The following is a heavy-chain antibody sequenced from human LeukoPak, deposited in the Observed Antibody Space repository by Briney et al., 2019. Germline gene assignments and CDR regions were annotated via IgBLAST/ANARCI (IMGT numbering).Heavy chain of an antibody. Sequence: PSETLSLTCTVSGGSISSYYWSWIRQPPGKGLEWIGYIYYSGSTNYNPSLKSRVTTSVDTSKNQFSLKLSSVTAADTAVYYCARLGTTVLYYYYMDVWGKGTTVTVSS. CDR2: IYYSGST. CDR1: GGSISSYY. CDR3: ARLGTTVLYYYYMDV. D-gene: IGHD4-11*01. V-gene: IGHV4-59*01. J-gene: IGHJ6*03.